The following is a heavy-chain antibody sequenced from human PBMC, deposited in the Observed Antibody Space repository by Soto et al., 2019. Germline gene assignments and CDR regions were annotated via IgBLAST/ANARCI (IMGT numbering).Heavy chain of an antibody. D-gene: IGHD1-26*01. CDR1: GFTFSSYE. V-gene: IGHV3-48*03. CDR3: ARTLVGASDFDS. CDR2: ISTSGSDI. J-gene: IGHJ4*02. Sequence: SLRLSCAASGFTFSSYEINWVRQAPGKGPEWVSYISTSGSDIFYADSVKGRFTISRDNAKKSVFLQMNSLRAEDTATYYCARTLVGASDFDSWGQGTLVTVSS.